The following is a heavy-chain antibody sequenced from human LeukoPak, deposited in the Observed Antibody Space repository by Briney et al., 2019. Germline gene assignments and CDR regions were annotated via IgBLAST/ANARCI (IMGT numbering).Heavy chain of an antibody. V-gene: IGHV3-49*04. CDR2: IRSKAYGGTT. Sequence: GRSLRLSCTASGFTFGDYAMSWVRQAPGKGLEWVGFIRSKAYGGTTEYAASVKGRFTISRDDSKSIAYLQMNSLKTEDTAVYYCTRDSVLLWFGELLYYYYGMDVWGQGTTVTVSS. CDR3: TRDSVLLWFGELLYYYYGMDV. J-gene: IGHJ6*02. D-gene: IGHD3-10*01. CDR1: GFTFGDYA.